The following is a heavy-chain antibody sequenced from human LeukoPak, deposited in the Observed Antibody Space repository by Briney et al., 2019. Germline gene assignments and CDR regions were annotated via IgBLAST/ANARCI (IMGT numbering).Heavy chain of an antibody. D-gene: IGHD1-26*01. CDR3: ARGGPWELSHRDYFDY. V-gene: IGHV4-38-2*02. CDR1: GYSIASGYL. J-gene: IGHJ4*02. Sequence: PSETLSLTCTVSGYSIASGYLWGWIRQTPEKGLEWIATIYHSGRTYYNLSLKSRVTISMDTSRNQFSLKVTSVTAAETALYFCARGGPWELSHRDYFDYRGQGTLVTVSS. CDR2: IYHSGRT.